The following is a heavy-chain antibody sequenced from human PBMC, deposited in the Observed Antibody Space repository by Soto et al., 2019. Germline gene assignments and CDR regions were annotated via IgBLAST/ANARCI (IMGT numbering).Heavy chain of an antibody. Sequence: LSLTCTVSGGSIRNGDYYWGWIRQPPGKGLEWIGYVYYSGTTYSHPSLNSRVSISVDTSENQFSLRLTSVTAADTAVYYCVTVNLVGAAYYFDYWGPGTLVTV. V-gene: IGHV4-30-4*01. CDR2: VYYSGTT. J-gene: IGHJ4*02. D-gene: IGHD1-26*01. CDR3: VTVNLVGAAYYFDY. CDR1: GGSIRNGDYY.